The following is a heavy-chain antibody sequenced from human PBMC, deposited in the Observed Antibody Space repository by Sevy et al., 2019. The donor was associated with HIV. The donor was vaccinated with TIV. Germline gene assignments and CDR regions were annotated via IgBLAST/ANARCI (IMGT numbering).Heavy chain of an antibody. CDR1: GFTFSSYW. CDR2: INSDGSST. CDR3: ARLGYSYGWYYYGMDV. D-gene: IGHD5-18*01. V-gene: IGHV3-74*01. J-gene: IGHJ6*02. Sequence: GGSLRLSCAASGFTFSSYWMHWVRQAPGKGLVWVSRINSDGSSTSYADSVKGRFTISRDNAKNTRYLKMNSLRAEETAVYYCARLGYSYGWYYYGMDVWGQGTTVTVSS.